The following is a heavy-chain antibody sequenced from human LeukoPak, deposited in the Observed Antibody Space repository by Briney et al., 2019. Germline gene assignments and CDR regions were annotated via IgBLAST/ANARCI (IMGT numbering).Heavy chain of an antibody. V-gene: IGHV1-69*05. D-gene: IGHD3-3*01. CDR1: GGTFSSYA. CDR3: ARGNYDFWSGVFDP. CDR2: IIPIFGTA. Sequence: GASVKVSCKASGGTFSSYAISWVRQAPGQGLEWMGGIIPIFGTANYAQKFQGRVTITTDESTSTAYTKLSSLRSEDTAVYYCARGNYDFWSGVFDPWGQGTLVTVSS. J-gene: IGHJ5*02.